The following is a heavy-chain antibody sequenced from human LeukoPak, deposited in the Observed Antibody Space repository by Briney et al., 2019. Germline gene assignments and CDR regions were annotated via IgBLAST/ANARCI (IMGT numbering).Heavy chain of an antibody. CDR2: ISVGGGGT. CDR1: GFTFSSYA. V-gene: IGHV3-23*01. CDR3: AKRLRDIVVVPAAIPDAFDI. Sequence: GGSLRLSCAASGFTFSSYAMSWVRQAPGKGLEWVSTISVGGGGTYYADSVKGRFTISRDNSKNTLYLQMNSLRAEDTAVYYCAKRLRDIVVVPAAIPDAFDIWGQGTMVTVSS. J-gene: IGHJ3*02. D-gene: IGHD2-2*02.